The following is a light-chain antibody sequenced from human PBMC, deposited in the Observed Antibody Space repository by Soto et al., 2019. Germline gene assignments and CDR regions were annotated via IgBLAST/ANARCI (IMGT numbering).Light chain of an antibody. CDR1: QGISSY. J-gene: IGKJ4*01. V-gene: IGKV1-9*01. CDR3: QQFYSYPLT. Sequence: DIQLTQSPSFLSASVGDRVTITCRASQGISSYLAWYQQKPGKVPKLLIYAASTLQSGVPSRFSGSGSGTEFTLTISSLQPEDFATYYCQQFYSYPLTFGGGTKVEIK. CDR2: AAS.